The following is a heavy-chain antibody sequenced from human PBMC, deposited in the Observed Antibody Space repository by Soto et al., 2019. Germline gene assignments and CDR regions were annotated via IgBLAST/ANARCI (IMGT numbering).Heavy chain of an antibody. J-gene: IGHJ6*02. Sequence: GGSLRLSCAASGFTFSSYGMHWVRQAPGKGLEWVADITYDGSNKYYADSVKGRFTISRDNSKNTLYLQMNSLRAEDTAVYYCAKDGEELALGHGMDVWGQGTTVTVSS. CDR3: AKDGEELALGHGMDV. D-gene: IGHD1-26*01. V-gene: IGHV3-30*18. CDR2: ITYDGSNK. CDR1: GFTFSSYG.